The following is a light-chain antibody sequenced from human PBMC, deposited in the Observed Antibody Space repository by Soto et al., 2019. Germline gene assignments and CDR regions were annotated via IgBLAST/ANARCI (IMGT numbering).Light chain of an antibody. Sequence: QSALTQPASIPGSPGHSITLSSTGTSSDVGGYNYVCWYQQHPGKAPKLRIYDVSNRPSGVSNRFSGSKSGNTASLTISGLQAEDEADYYCSSYTRSSTLVFGTGTKVTVL. V-gene: IGLV2-14*01. CDR3: SSYTRSSTLV. CDR1: SSDVGGYNY. J-gene: IGLJ1*01. CDR2: DVS.